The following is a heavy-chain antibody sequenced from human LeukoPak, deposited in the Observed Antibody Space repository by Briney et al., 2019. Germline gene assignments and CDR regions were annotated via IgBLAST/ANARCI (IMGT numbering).Heavy chain of an antibody. V-gene: IGHV3-48*01. Sequence: GGSLRLSCAASGSTFSSYNINWVRQAPGKGLEWVSYISSGSGTIYYADSVKGRFTISRDNAKNSLFLQMNSLRAEDTAVYYCAALRGLQNWYFDLWGRGTLVTVSS. CDR3: AALRGLQNWYFDL. J-gene: IGHJ2*01. CDR1: GSTFSSYN. D-gene: IGHD4-17*01. CDR2: ISSGSGTI.